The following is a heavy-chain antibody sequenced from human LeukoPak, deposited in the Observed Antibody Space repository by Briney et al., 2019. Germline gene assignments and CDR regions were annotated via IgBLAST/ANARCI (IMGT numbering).Heavy chain of an antibody. CDR2: VNTNTGNP. V-gene: IGHV7-4-1*02. D-gene: IGHD2-15*01. Sequence: ASVKVSCKASGYTFTSYAMNWVRQAPGQGLEWMGWVNTNTGNPTYAQGSTGRFVFSLDTSVSTAYLQISSLKAEDTAVYYCARGGYCSGGSCYDYWGQGTLVTVSS. CDR3: ARGGYCSGGSCYDY. CDR1: GYTFTSYA. J-gene: IGHJ4*02.